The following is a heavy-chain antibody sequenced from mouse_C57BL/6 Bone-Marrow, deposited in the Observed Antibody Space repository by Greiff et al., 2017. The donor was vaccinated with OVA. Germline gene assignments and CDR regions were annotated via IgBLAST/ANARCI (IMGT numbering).Heavy chain of an antibody. Sequence: QVQLQQPGAELVKPGASVKMSCKASGYTFTSYWITWVKQRPGQGLEWIGDIYPGSGSTNYNEQFKSKATLTVDTSSSTAYMQLSSLTSEDSAVYYCARDRSNYDYYAMDYWGQGTSVTVSS. CDR2: IYPGSGST. J-gene: IGHJ4*01. D-gene: IGHD2-5*01. CDR3: ARDRSNYDYYAMDY. CDR1: GYTFTSYW. V-gene: IGHV1-55*01.